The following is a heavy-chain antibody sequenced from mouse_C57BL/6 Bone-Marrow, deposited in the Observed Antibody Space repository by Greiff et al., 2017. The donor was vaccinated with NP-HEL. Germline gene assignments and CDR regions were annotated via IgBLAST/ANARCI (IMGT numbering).Heavy chain of an antibody. CDR2: IYPGSGST. D-gene: IGHD4-1*01. CDR3: ARSWDEFAY. CDR1: GYTFTSYW. V-gene: IGHV1-55*01. Sequence: QVQLKESGAELVKPGASVKMSCKASGYTFTSYWITWVKQRPGQGLEWIGDIYPGSGSTNYNEKFKSKATLTVDTSSSTAYMQLSSLTSEDSAVYYCARSWDEFAYWGQGTLVTVSA. J-gene: IGHJ3*01.